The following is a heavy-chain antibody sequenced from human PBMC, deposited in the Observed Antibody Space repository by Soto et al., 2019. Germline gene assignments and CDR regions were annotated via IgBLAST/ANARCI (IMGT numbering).Heavy chain of an antibody. CDR2: ISGSGGST. CDR1: GFTFSSYA. CDR3: AKDPRRQRLSGWFDP. D-gene: IGHD6-25*01. V-gene: IGHV3-23*01. Sequence: GGSLRLSCAASGFTFSSYAMSWVRQAPGKGLEWVSAISGSGGSTYYADSVKGRFTISKDNSKNTLYLQMNSLRAEDTAVYYCAKDPRRQRLSGWFDPWGQRTLVTVSS. J-gene: IGHJ5*02.